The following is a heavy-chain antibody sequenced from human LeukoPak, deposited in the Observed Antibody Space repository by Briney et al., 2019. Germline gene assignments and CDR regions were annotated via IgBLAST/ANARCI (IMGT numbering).Heavy chain of an antibody. D-gene: IGHD3-22*01. CDR1: GGSFSGYY. CDR3: ERDSGMIVGSN. V-gene: IGHV4-34*01. CDR2: INHSGST. Sequence: SETLSLTCAVYGGSFSGYYWSWIRQPPGKGLEWIGEINHSGSTNYNPSLKSRVTISVDTSKNQFSLKLSSVTAADTAVYYCERDSGMIVGSNWGQGTLVTVSS. J-gene: IGHJ4*02.